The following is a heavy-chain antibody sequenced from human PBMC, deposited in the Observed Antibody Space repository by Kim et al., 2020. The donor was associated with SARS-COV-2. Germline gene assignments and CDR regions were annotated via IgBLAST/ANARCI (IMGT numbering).Heavy chain of an antibody. V-gene: IGHV3-23*01. CDR2: ISGSGGCT. CDR1: GFTFSSYA. J-gene: IGHJ5*02. D-gene: IGHD5-18*01. Sequence: GGSLRLSCAASGFTFSSYAMSWVRQAPGKGLEWVSAISGSGGCTYYADSVKGRFTISRDNSKNTLYLQMNSLRAEDTAVYYCAKQPIQLIWGGWFDPWGQGTLVTVSS. CDR3: AKQPIQLIWGGWFDP.